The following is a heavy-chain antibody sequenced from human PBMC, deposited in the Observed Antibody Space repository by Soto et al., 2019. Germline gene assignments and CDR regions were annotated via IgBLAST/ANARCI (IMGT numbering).Heavy chain of an antibody. CDR1: GFTFSSYA. D-gene: IGHD3-10*01. Sequence: PGGSLRLSCAASGFTFSSYAMHWVRQAPGKGLEWVAVISYDGSNKYYADSVKGRFTISRDNSKNTLYLQMNSLRAEDTAVYYCAREAAYYGSGSYYNQEFGYYGMDAWGQGTTVTVSS. CDR2: ISYDGSNK. J-gene: IGHJ6*02. CDR3: AREAAYYGSGSYYNQEFGYYGMDA. V-gene: IGHV3-30-3*01.